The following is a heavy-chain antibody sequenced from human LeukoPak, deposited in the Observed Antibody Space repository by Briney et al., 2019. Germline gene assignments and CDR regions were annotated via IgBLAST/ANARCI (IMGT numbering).Heavy chain of an antibody. V-gene: IGHV3-23*01. D-gene: IGHD6-19*01. Sequence: GGSLRLSCAASGFTFSSYAMTWVRQAPGKGLGWVSAISGRGVNAYYADSVKGRFTISRDNSKNTLYLQMNSLRAEDTAVYYCAGGSSGWYSDYWGQGTLVTVSS. CDR3: AGGSSGWYSDY. J-gene: IGHJ4*02. CDR2: ISGRGVNA. CDR1: GFTFSSYA.